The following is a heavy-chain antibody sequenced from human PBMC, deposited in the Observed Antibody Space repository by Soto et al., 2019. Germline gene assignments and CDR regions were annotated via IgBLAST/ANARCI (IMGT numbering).Heavy chain of an antibody. D-gene: IGHD3-22*01. CDR1: GGTITSYG. V-gene: IGHV1-69*13. CDR2: IIPIFGTA. Sequence: AGKFSCNAAGGTITSYGICWVRLAPGQGLEWMGAIIPIFGTANYAQKFQGRVTINSDESTSKDYIELSSLRSEDTAVYYCARESDVDYYDSSGYVLWGQRTLDSVSS. CDR3: ARESDVDYYDSSGYVL. J-gene: IGHJ4*02.